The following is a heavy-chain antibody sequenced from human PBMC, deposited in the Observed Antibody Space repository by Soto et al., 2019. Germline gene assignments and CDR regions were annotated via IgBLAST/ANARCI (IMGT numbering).Heavy chain of an antibody. CDR1: GYTFTGYY. Sequence: ASVKVSCKASGYTFTGYYMHWVRQAPGQGLEWMGWINPNSGGTNYAQKFQGWVTMTRDTSISTAYMELSRLRSDDTAVYYCARVKRATMYYSDYWGPGTLVTLSS. V-gene: IGHV1-2*04. D-gene: IGHD1-26*01. CDR2: INPNSGGT. CDR3: ARVKRATMYYSDY. J-gene: IGHJ4*02.